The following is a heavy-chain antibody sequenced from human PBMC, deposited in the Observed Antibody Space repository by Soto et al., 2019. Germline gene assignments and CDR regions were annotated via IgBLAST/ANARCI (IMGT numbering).Heavy chain of an antibody. CDR1: GGPISSGGYY. D-gene: IGHD3-10*01. Sequence: SETLSLTCTVSGGPISSGGYYWSWIRQHPGKGLEWIGYIYYSGSTYYNPSLKSRVTISVDTSKNQFSLKLSSVTAADTAVYYCARDRELLWFGELLRYFDYWGQGTLVTVSS. CDR2: IYYSGST. J-gene: IGHJ4*02. CDR3: ARDRELLWFGELLRYFDY. V-gene: IGHV4-31*03.